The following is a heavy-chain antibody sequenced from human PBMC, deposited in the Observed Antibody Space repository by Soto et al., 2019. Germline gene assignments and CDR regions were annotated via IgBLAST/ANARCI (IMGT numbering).Heavy chain of an antibody. CDR3: AKDGSGSSLGYHGMDV. Sequence: GGSLRLSCAASGFTFDDYAMHWVRQAPGKGLEWVSGISWNSGSIGYADSVKGRFAISRDNAKNSLYLQMNSLRAEDTALYYCAKDGSGSSLGYHGMDVWGQGTTVTVSS. CDR2: ISWNSGSI. CDR1: GFTFDDYA. V-gene: IGHV3-9*01. D-gene: IGHD3-10*01. J-gene: IGHJ6*02.